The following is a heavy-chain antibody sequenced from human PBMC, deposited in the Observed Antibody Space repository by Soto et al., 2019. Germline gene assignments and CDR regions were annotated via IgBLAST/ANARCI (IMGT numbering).Heavy chain of an antibody. CDR2: ISSNGGST. J-gene: IGHJ6*02. CDR1: GFTFSSYA. V-gene: IGHV3-64*01. CDR3: ARDVGVSNYDFLSGHIPSYYYYYGMDV. D-gene: IGHD3-3*01. Sequence: GGSLRLSCAASGFTFSSYAMHWVSQAPGKGLEYVSAISSNGGSTYYANSVKGRLTISRDNYKNTLYLQMGSLRAEDMAVYYCARDVGVSNYDFLSGHIPSYYYYYGMDVWGQGSTVTVSS.